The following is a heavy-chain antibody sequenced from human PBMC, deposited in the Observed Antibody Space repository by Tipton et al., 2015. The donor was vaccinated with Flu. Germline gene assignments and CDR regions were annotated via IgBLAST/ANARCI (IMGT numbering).Heavy chain of an antibody. Sequence: SLRLSCAASGFTFKIYAMPWVRQAPGKGLEWVSTISATGNLIYYADSVRGRFTISRDNSNNTLFLQLTGLRADDTAVYFCARQGLPAPVYRFGLAAWGQGTPVTVSS. V-gene: IGHV3-23*01. CDR1: GFTFKIYA. D-gene: IGHD5/OR15-5a*01. J-gene: IGHJ5*02. CDR3: ARQGLPAPVYRFGLAA. CDR2: ISATGNLI.